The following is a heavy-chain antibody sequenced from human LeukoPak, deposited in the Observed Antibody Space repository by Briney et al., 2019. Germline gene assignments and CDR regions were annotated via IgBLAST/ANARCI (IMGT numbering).Heavy chain of an antibody. CDR2: IYYSGST. V-gene: IGHV4-34*01. D-gene: IGHD5-24*01. Sequence: PSETLSLTCAVYGGSFSDYYWGWIRQPPGKGLEWIGSIYYSGSTYYNPSLKSRVTISVDTSKNQFSLKLSSVTAADTAVYYCARSSLEEINFDYWGQGTLVTVSS. J-gene: IGHJ4*02. CDR1: GGSFSDYY. CDR3: ARSSLEEINFDY.